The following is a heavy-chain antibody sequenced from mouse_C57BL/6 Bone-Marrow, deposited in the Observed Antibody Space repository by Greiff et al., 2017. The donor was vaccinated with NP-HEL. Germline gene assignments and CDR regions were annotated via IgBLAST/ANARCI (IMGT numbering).Heavy chain of an antibody. D-gene: IGHD2-4*01. Sequence: EVKLQESGAELVRPGASVKLSCTASGFNIKDDYMHWVKQRPEQGLEWIGWIDPENGDTEYASKFQGKATITADTSSNTAYLQLSSLTSEDTAVYYCTIYYDYGTWFAYWGQGTLVTVSA. V-gene: IGHV14-4*01. CDR3: TIYYDYGTWFAY. CDR1: GFNIKDDY. CDR2: IDPENGDT. J-gene: IGHJ3*01.